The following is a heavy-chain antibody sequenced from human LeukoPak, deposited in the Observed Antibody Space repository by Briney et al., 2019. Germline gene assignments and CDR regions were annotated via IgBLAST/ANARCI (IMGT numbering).Heavy chain of an antibody. CDR3: ARAAYWPQPEMMKIAAAVDAEYFQH. D-gene: IGHD6-13*01. V-gene: IGHV1-18*01. J-gene: IGHJ1*01. CDR1: GYTFTSYG. CDR2: ISAYNGNT. Sequence: GASVKVSCKASGYTFTSYGIGWVRQAPGQGLEWMGWISAYNGNTNYAQKLQGRVTMTTDTSTSTAYMELRSLRSDDTAVYYCARAAYWPQPEMMKIAAAVDAEYFQHWGQGTLVTVSS.